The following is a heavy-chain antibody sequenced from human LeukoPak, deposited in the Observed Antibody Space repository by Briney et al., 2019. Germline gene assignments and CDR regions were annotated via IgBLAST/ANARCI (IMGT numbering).Heavy chain of an antibody. V-gene: IGHV4-34*01. CDR2: TSHSGTT. CDR3: VRYGDY. CDR1: GGSLSGYN. Sequence: SETLSLTCAVYGGSLSGYNWNWIRQPPGKGLEWIAETSHSGTTHYNPSLKSRVTISVDTSKNQFSLKLTSVTAADTAVYCCVRYGDYWGQGTLVTVSS. D-gene: IGHD5-18*01. J-gene: IGHJ4*02.